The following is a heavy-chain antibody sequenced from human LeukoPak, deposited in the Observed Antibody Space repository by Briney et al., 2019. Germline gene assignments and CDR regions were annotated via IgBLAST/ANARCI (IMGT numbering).Heavy chain of an antibody. D-gene: IGHD3-22*01. CDR2: ITGSGGNT. V-gene: IGHV3-23*01. Sequence: PGGSLRLSCAASGFIFSSYSMSWVRQAPGKGLEWVSVITGSGGNTYYADSVKGRFTISKDNSKNTVYLQMSSLRVDDTAVYYCAKDSGYPSGYFDYWGQGTLVTVSS. CDR1: GFIFSSYS. J-gene: IGHJ4*02. CDR3: AKDSGYPSGYFDY.